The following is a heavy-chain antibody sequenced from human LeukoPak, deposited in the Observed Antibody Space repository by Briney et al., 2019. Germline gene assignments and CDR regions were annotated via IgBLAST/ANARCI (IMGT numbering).Heavy chain of an antibody. CDR3: ARLGHDSSGPFDY. Sequence: GASVKVSCKASGYTFTNYFIHWVRQAPGQGLEWMGTINPSGRSTSYAQKFQGGVTVTRDTSTSTVYMELSSLRSEDTAVYYCARLGHDSSGPFDYWGQGTLVTVSS. V-gene: IGHV1-46*01. J-gene: IGHJ4*02. D-gene: IGHD3-22*01. CDR1: GYTFTNYF. CDR2: INPSGRST.